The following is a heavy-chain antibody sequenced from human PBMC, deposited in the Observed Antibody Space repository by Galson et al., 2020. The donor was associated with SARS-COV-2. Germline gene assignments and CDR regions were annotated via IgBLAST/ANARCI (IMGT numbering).Heavy chain of an antibody. CDR3: ARHLTGRSGYDLYYFDY. CDR2: IYPGDSDT. D-gene: IGHD5-12*01. J-gene: IGHJ4*02. Sequence: GESLKISCKGSGYSFTSYWIGWVRQMPGKGLEWMGIIYPGDSDTRYSPSFQGQVTISADKSISTAYLQWSSLKASDTAMYYCARHLTGRSGYDLYYFDYWGQGTLVTVSS. V-gene: IGHV5-51*01. CDR1: GYSFTSYW.